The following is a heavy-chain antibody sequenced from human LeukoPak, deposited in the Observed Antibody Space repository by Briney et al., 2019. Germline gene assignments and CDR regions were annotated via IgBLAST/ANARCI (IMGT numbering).Heavy chain of an antibody. CDR3: ARDPYVSNFDY. Sequence: GGSLRLSCAASGFALSSHWMTWVRQVPGKGPEWMGNIKEDGSEAYYVDSVKGRFTISRDNAQNSLYLHMHSLRVEDTAVYYCARDPYVSNFDYWGQGTLVTVSS. V-gene: IGHV3-7*03. J-gene: IGHJ4*02. CDR1: GFALSSHW. CDR2: IKEDGSEA. D-gene: IGHD3-10*02.